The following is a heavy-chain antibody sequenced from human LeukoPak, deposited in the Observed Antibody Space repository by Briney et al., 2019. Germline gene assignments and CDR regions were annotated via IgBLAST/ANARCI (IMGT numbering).Heavy chain of an antibody. CDR2: ISYDGSNK. Sequence: PGRSLRLSCAASGFTFSSYGMHWVRQAPGKGLEWVAVISYDGSNKYYADSVKGRFTISRDNSKNTLYLQMNSLRAEDTAVYYCAKDRLEYYYDSSGYHFDYWGQGTLVTVSS. D-gene: IGHD3-22*01. V-gene: IGHV3-30*18. CDR1: GFTFSSYG. J-gene: IGHJ4*02. CDR3: AKDRLEYYYDSSGYHFDY.